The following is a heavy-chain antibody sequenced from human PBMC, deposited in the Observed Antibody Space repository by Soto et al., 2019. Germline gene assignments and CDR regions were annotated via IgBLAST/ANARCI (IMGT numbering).Heavy chain of an antibody. CDR1: GFTFSSYG. V-gene: IGHV3-30*18. CDR2: ISYDGSNK. Sequence: GGSLRLSCAASGFTFSSYGMHWVRQAPGKGLEWVAVISYDGSNKCYADSVKGRFTISRDNSKNTLYLQMNSLRAEDTGVYYCAKDLGYGDYNYYYYGLDVSGQGTTVTVSS. CDR3: AKDLGYGDYNYYYYGLDV. D-gene: IGHD4-17*01. J-gene: IGHJ6*01.